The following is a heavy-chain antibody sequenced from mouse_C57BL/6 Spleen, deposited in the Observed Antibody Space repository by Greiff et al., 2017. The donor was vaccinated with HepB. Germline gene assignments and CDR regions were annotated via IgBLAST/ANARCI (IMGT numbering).Heavy chain of an antibody. CDR2: SYPGSGNT. J-gene: IGHJ3*01. Sequence: QVQLQQSGPELVKPGASVKISCKASGYTFTDYYINWVKQRPGQGLEWIGWSYPGSGNTKYNEKFKGKATLTVDTSSSTAYMQLSSLTSEDSAVYFCARCDYDGPWFAYWGQGTLVTVSA. D-gene: IGHD2-4*01. CDR3: ARCDYDGPWFAY. V-gene: IGHV1-84*01. CDR1: GYTFTDYY.